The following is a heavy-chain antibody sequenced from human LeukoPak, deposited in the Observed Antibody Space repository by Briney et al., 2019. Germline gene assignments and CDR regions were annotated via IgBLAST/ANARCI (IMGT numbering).Heavy chain of an antibody. V-gene: IGHV3-23*01. CDR2: ISGSGGST. D-gene: IGHD3-10*01. J-gene: IGHJ4*02. CDR1: GFTFSSYA. Sequence: GGSLRLSCAASGFTFSSYAMSWVRQAPGKGLEWVSAISGSGGSTYYADSVKGRFTISRDNSKNTLYLQMNSLRAEDTAVYYCAKFKIGSVSRNVSGGGGLFDSGGKGTLVTVSS. CDR3: AKFKIGSVSRNVSGGGGLFDS.